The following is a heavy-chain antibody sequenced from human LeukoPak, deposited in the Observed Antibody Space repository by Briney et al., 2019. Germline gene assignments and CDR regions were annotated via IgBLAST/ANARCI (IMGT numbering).Heavy chain of an antibody. D-gene: IGHD3-3*01. CDR2: ISGSGSST. V-gene: IGHV3-23*01. Sequence: GGSLRLSCAASGFTFSSYAMSWVRQAPGKGLEWVSAISGSGSSTYYADSVKGRFTISRDNSKNTLYLQMNSLRAEDTAVYYCAKDVDFWSVDPYYFDYWGQGTLVTVSS. J-gene: IGHJ4*02. CDR3: AKDVDFWSVDPYYFDY. CDR1: GFTFSSYA.